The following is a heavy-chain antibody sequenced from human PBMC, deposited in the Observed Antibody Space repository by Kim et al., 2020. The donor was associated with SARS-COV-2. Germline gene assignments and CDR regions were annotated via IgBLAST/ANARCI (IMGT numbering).Heavy chain of an antibody. CDR2: IYYSGST. CDR3: AREAQLFYYGSGSYYYYGMDV. D-gene: IGHD3-10*01. CDR1: GGSVSSGSYY. Sequence: SETLSLTCTVSGGSVSSGSYYWSWIRQPPGKGLEWIGYIYYSGSTNYNPSLKSRVTISVDTSKNQFSLKLSSVTAADTAVYYCAREAQLFYYGSGSYYYYGMDVWGQGTTVTVSS. V-gene: IGHV4-61*01. J-gene: IGHJ6*02.